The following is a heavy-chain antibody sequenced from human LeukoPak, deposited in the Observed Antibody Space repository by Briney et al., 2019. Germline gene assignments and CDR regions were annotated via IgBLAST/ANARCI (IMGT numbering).Heavy chain of an antibody. D-gene: IGHD3-16*01. J-gene: IGHJ4*02. CDR1: GFTFSTYG. V-gene: IGHV3-30*18. CDR2: ISFDGNNE. Sequence: GGSLRLSCAASGFTFSTYGMHWVRQAPGKGLEWVAVISFDGNNEYYADSVKGRFTISRDNSKNTLYLQMNSLRAEDTAVYYCAKGVLGGTQSVSAGLDSWGQGTLVTVSS. CDR3: AKGVLGGTQSVSAGLDS.